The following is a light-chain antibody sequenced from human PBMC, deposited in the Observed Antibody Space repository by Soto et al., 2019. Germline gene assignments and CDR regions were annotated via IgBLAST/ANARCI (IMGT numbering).Light chain of an antibody. CDR3: QQYCCSPWT. V-gene: IGKV3-20*01. Sequence: TVLTQSTGTLSLAPGESGALSCGASQSVTTNYLAWYHQKPGQAPRLLIYGTSTRATGIPDRFSGSGSGTDFTLTIGRLEPEDFAVYYCQQYCCSPWTFGQGTKVDIK. J-gene: IGKJ1*01. CDR1: QSVTTNY. CDR2: GTS.